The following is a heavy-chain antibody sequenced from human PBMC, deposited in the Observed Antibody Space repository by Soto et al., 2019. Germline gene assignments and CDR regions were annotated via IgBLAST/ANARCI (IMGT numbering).Heavy chain of an antibody. V-gene: IGHV3-23*01. J-gene: IGHJ6*02. CDR2: ISGSGGST. CDR3: ANSLAAITSYEKYGMDV. CDR1: GFTFSSYA. D-gene: IGHD3-3*01. Sequence: EVQLLESGGGLVQPGGSLRLSCAASGFTFSSYAMSWVRQAPGKGLEWVSAISGSGGSTYYADSVKGRFTISRDNSKNTLYLQMNSLRAEDTAVYYFANSLAAITSYEKYGMDVWGQGTTVTVSS.